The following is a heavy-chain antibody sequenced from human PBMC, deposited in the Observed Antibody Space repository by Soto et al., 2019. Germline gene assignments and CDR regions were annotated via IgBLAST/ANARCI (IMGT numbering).Heavy chain of an antibody. Sequence: ETLSLTCAVYGGSFSGYYWSWIRQPPGKGLEWIGEINHSGSTNYNPSLKSRVTISVDTSKNQFSLKLSSVTAADTAVYYCARGVATIRNQYYYYYYGMDVWGQGTTVTVSS. CDR3: ARGVATIRNQYYYYYYGMDV. V-gene: IGHV4-34*01. J-gene: IGHJ6*02. CDR1: GGSFSGYY. CDR2: INHSGST. D-gene: IGHD5-12*01.